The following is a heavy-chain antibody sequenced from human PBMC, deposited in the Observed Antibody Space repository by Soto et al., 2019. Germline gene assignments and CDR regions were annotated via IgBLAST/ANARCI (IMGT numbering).Heavy chain of an antibody. CDR3: AHRPKYSSSWYFDY. CDR2: IYWNDDK. CDR1: GFSLSTSGVG. D-gene: IGHD6-13*01. V-gene: IGHV2-5*01. Sequence: GPTLVNPPQTLTLTCTFSGFSLSTSGVGVGWIRQPPGKALEWLALIYWNDDKRYSPSLKSRLTITKDTSKNQVVLTMTNMDPVDTATYYCAHRPKYSSSWYFDYWGQGTPVTVSS. J-gene: IGHJ4*02.